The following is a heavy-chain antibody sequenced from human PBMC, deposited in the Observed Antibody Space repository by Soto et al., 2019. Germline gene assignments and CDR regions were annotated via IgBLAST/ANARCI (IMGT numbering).Heavy chain of an antibody. CDR2: IYYSGST. V-gene: IGHV4-59*08. CDR1: GGSISSYD. D-gene: IGHD1-26*01. CDR3: GRLYSGSYRGYYYGMDV. Sequence: SETLSLTCTVSGGSISSYDWSWIRQPPGKGLEWIGYIYYSGSTNYNPSLKSRVTISVDTSKNQFSLKLSSVTAADTAVYYCGRLYSGSYRGYYYGMDVWGQGTTVTVSS. J-gene: IGHJ6*02.